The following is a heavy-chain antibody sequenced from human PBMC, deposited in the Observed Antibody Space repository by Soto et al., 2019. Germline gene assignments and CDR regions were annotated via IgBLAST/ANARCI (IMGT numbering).Heavy chain of an antibody. Sequence: GGSLRLSCAASGFPISNASMSWVSQAPGKGLEWVGRIKGEADGGTTDYAAPVKGRITISRDHSKDTLYLQMNSLKTEDTAVYYCTTGLSNGYYNFNYWGQGTPVTVSS. D-gene: IGHD3-22*01. J-gene: IGHJ4*02. V-gene: IGHV3-15*01. CDR1: GFPISNAS. CDR2: IKGEADGGTT. CDR3: TTGLSNGYYNFNY.